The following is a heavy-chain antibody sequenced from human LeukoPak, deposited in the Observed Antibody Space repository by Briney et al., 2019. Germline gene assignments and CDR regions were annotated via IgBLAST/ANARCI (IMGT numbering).Heavy chain of an antibody. CDR2: IRNDGSSK. Sequence: GGSLRLSCAASGFTFSGYGMHWVRQVPGKGLEWVAFIRNDGSSKSYAESVKGRFTISRDDSRNTLYLQMNSLRAEDTAVYFCAVRDCRITRCFDHNYYYMDVWGKGTTVTVSS. CDR3: AVRDCRITRCFDHNYYYMDV. CDR1: GFTFSGYG. J-gene: IGHJ6*03. D-gene: IGHD2-2*01. V-gene: IGHV3-30*02.